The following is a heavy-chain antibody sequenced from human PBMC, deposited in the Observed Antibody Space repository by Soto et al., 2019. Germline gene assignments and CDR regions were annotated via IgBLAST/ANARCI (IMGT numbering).Heavy chain of an antibody. V-gene: IGHV3-23*01. CDR2: VSIGGST. J-gene: IGHJ6*02. CDR1: GFTFSSYA. D-gene: IGHD3-3*01. Sequence: PGGSLRLSCAASGFTFSSYAMGWVRQGPGKGLEWVAVVSIGGSTHYADSVRGRFTISRDNSKNTLSLQMNSLTAEDTAVYYCARDQETSYDFWSGYYYYYYGMDVWGQGTTVTVSS. CDR3: ARDQETSYDFWSGYYYYYYGMDV.